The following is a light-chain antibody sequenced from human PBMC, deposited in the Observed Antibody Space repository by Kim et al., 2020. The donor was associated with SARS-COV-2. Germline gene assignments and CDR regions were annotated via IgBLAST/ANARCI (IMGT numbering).Light chain of an antibody. Sequence: QSVLTQPPSVSAAPGQRVTISCSGGTSNIRNNLVSWYQHLPGTAPKVLIYKDNKRPSGVPGRFSASKSGTSATLAITGIQTGDEGDYYCGTWDDRLDAGVFGGGTTLTVL. CDR3: GTWDDRLDAGV. J-gene: IGLJ3*02. CDR1: TSNIRNNL. CDR2: KDN. V-gene: IGLV1-51*01.